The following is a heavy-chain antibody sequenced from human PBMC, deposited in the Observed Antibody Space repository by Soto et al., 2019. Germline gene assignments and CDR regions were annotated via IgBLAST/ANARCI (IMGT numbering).Heavy chain of an antibody. Sequence: PSETLSLTCTVSGGSISSSSYYWGWIRQPPGKGLEWIGSIYYSGSTYYNPSLKSRVTISVDTSKNQFSLKLSSVTAADTAVYYCARVETTVTTKGTNWFDPWGQGTLVTVSS. V-gene: IGHV4-39*01. CDR2: IYYSGST. D-gene: IGHD4-17*01. CDR1: GGSISSSSYY. CDR3: ARVETTVTTKGTNWFDP. J-gene: IGHJ5*02.